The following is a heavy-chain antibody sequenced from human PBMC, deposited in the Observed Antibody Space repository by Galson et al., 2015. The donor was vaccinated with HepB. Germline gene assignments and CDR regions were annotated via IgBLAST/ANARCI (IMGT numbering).Heavy chain of an antibody. CDR2: IRYDGNNK. CDR3: VRTRQYRDAFDI. V-gene: IGHV3-33*01. D-gene: IGHD2-2*02. J-gene: IGHJ3*02. CDR1: GFMFSDYG. Sequence: SLRLSCAASGFMFSDYGMRWVRQAPGKELEWVAVIRYDGNNKYYGDSVKGRFTISRDNSKNTLYLEMNNLRVEDTAVYHCVRTRQYRDAFDIWGQGTMVTVSA.